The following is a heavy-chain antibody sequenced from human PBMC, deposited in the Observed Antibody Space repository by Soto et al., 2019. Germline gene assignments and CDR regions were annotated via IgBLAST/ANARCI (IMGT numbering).Heavy chain of an antibody. CDR2: INAGTGNT. CDR1: GYTFTSYA. Sequence: ASVKVSCKASGYTFTSYALHWVRQAPGQRLEWMGWINAGTGNTKYSQKFQGRVTITKDTSATTAYLELSSLRSEDTAVYYCARDLGGWPDYRGQGTLVTVSS. V-gene: IGHV1-3*01. J-gene: IGHJ4*02. CDR3: ARDLGGWPDY. D-gene: IGHD2-15*01.